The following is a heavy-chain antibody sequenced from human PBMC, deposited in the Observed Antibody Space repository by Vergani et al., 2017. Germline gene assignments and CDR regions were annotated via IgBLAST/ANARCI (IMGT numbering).Heavy chain of an antibody. V-gene: IGHV3-21*01. Sequence: EVQLVESGGGLVKPGGSLRLSCAASGFTFSSYSMNWVRQAPGKGLEWVSSISSSSSYIYYADSVKGRCTISRDNAKNSLYLQMNRLRAEDTAVYYCARDRGFVVDGAFDIWGQGTMVTVSS. J-gene: IGHJ3*02. CDR3: ARDRGFVVDGAFDI. CDR2: ISSSSSYI. CDR1: GFTFSSYS. D-gene: IGHD2-2*01.